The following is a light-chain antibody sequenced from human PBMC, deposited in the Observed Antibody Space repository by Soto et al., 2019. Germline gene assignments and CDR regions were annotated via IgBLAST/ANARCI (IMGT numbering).Light chain of an antibody. J-gene: IGKJ2*01. CDR1: QSVSSN. V-gene: IGKV3-15*01. Sequence: EIVMTQSPATLSASPGERATLSCGASQSVSSNLAWYQQKPGQAPRLLIYGASTRATGIPARFSGSGSGTEFTLTISSLQSEDFAVYYCQQYNNWPYTFGQGTKVDIK. CDR2: GAS. CDR3: QQYNNWPYT.